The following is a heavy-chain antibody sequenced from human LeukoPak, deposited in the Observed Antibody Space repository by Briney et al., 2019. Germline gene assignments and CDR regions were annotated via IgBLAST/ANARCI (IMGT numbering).Heavy chain of an antibody. CDR3: ARVTPANGYYMDV. Sequence: GGSRRLSCAASGFTFSSYDMHWVRQATGKSLEWVSSIGTVGDTYYPDSVKGRFTVSRENAKNSLYLQMNSLGAGDTAVYYCARVTPANGYYMDVWGKGTTVTVSS. CDR2: IGTVGDT. V-gene: IGHV3-13*01. CDR1: GFTFSSYD. J-gene: IGHJ6*03. D-gene: IGHD4-23*01.